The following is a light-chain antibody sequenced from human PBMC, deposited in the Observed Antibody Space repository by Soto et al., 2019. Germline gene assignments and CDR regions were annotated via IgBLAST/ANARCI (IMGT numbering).Light chain of an antibody. Sequence: DIQMTQSPSSLSASVGDRVTITCQASQDISRHLTWYQQKPGKAPKLVIYDASNLEAGVPSWFSVSGSGTHLTFHSSSLQPEDISTYFCKQYVNLLSFGPGTKVD. CDR2: DAS. CDR3: KQYVNLLS. J-gene: IGKJ3*01. V-gene: IGKV1-33*01. CDR1: QDISRH.